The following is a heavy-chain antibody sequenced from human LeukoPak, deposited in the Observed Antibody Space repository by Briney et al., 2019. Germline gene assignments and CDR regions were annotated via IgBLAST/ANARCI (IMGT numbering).Heavy chain of an antibody. CDR1: GFTFSDYY. D-gene: IGHD3-22*01. J-gene: IGHJ4*02. V-gene: IGHV3-11*05. CDR2: ITSSSYT. CDR3: AKVDYYDSSGYYYNYFDY. Sequence: PGGPLRLSCAASGFTFSDYYMSWIRQPPGQGLEWVSYITSSSYTNYADSVKGRFTISRDNSKNTLYLQMNSLRAEDTAVYYCAKVDYYDSSGYYYNYFDYWGQGTLVTVSS.